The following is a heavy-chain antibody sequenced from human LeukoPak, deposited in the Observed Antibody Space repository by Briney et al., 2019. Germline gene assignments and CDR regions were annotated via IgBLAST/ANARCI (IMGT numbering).Heavy chain of an antibody. CDR1: GYTFTKND. CDR2: MNPKSGHT. J-gene: IGHJ6*02. CDR3: ATSAYFGASPPTVGMDV. D-gene: IGHD3-10*01. V-gene: IGHV1-8*01. Sequence: ASVKVSCKASGYTFTKNDINWVRQATGQGPEWMGWMNPKSGHTGYAQKFQGRVTMTRNTSITTAYMELSRLRSDDTAVYYCATSAYFGASPPTVGMDVWGQGTTVTVSS.